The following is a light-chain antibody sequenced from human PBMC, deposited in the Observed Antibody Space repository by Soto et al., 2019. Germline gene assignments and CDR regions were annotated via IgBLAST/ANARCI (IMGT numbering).Light chain of an antibody. Sequence: DIVMTQSPLSLPVTLGQSASIFCTSSPSLVYVDGNTYLNWFQQRPGQSPRRLIYKVSNRDARGPDRFSGSGSGTEFTLKISRVEAEDVVVYYCMQGIQWPPTFGQGTKVEIK. CDR3: MQGIQWPPT. V-gene: IGKV2-30*01. CDR1: PSLVYVDGNTY. CDR2: KVS. J-gene: IGKJ1*01.